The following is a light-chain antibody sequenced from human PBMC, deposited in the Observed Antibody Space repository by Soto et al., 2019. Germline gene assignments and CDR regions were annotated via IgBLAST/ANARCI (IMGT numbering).Light chain of an antibody. CDR2: RNN. J-gene: IGLJ3*02. CDR3: AAWDDSLSGHWV. CDR1: SSNIGSNY. Sequence: QSVLTQPPSASGTPGQRVTISCSGSSSNIGSNYVYWYQQLPGTAPKLLIYRNNQRPSGVPDRFSGSKSGTSASLAISGLRSEDEADYYGAAWDDSLSGHWVFGGGTKLTVL. V-gene: IGLV1-47*01.